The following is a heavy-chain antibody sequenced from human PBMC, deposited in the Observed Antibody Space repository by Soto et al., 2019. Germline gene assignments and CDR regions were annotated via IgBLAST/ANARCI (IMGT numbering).Heavy chain of an antibody. CDR2: IYYSGST. Sequence: QVQLQESGPGLVKPSQTLSLTCTVSGGSISSGDYYWSWIRQPPGKGLEWIGYIYYSGSTYYNPSLKSRVTISVDTSKNQFSLKLSSVTAADTAVYYCARGRSRYDFWSGYYTGTRWFDYWGQGTLVTVSS. V-gene: IGHV4-30-4*01. D-gene: IGHD3-3*01. CDR3: ARGRSRYDFWSGYYTGTRWFDY. J-gene: IGHJ4*02. CDR1: GGSISSGDYY.